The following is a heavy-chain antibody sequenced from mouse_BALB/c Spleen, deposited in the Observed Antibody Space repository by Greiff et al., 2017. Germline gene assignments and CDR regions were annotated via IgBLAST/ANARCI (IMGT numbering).Heavy chain of an antibody. CDR2: IYPGSGST. Sequence: QVQLQQPGAELVKPGTSVTLSCKASGYNFTSYWINWVKLRPGQGLEWIGDIYPGSGSTNYNEKFKSKATLTVDTSSSTAYMQLSSLASEDSALYYCARIYRYDAFAYWGQGTLVTVSA. D-gene: IGHD2-14*01. V-gene: IGHV1-55*01. CDR3: ARIYRYDAFAY. J-gene: IGHJ3*01. CDR1: GYNFTSYW.